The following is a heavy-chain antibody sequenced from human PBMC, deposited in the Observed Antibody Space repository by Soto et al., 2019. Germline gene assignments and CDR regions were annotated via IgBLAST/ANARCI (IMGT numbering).Heavy chain of an antibody. J-gene: IGHJ4*02. CDR2: IYYSGST. Sequence: SETLSLTCTVSGGSISSYYWSWIRQPPGKGLEWIGYIYYSGSTNYNPSLKSRVTISVDTSKNQFSLKLSSVTAADTAVYYCAREVHCGGDCYYFDYWGQGTLVTVSS. D-gene: IGHD2-21*02. V-gene: IGHV4-59*01. CDR3: AREVHCGGDCYYFDY. CDR1: GGSISSYY.